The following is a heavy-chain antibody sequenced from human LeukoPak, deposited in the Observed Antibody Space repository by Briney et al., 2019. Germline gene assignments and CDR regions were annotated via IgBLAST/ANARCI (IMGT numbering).Heavy chain of an antibody. CDR2: FYSDGGRT. Sequence: GGSLRLSCAGSGFTLSSNWMHWVRQAPGKGLVWVARFYSDGGRTNYADSVKGRFTTSGDNAKNTQYLQMSSLRAEDTAVYYCARSGRGGAFDIWGQGTMVTVSS. CDR3: ARSGRGGAFDI. J-gene: IGHJ3*02. V-gene: IGHV3-74*01. D-gene: IGHD1-26*01. CDR1: GFTLSSNW.